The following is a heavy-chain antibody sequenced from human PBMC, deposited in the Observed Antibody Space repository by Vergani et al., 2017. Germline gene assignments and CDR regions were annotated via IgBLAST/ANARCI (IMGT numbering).Heavy chain of an antibody. Sequence: EVQLVESGGGLVKRGGSLRLSCAASGFTFSSYSMNWVRQAPGKGLEWVSSISSSNSYIHYSDSLKGRFTIYRDNAKSSLYLQMNSLRAEDTGVYYCARDRDYLGSGSYAYFYYYGLDVWGQGTAVTVSS. CDR1: GFTFSSYS. V-gene: IGHV3-21*01. J-gene: IGHJ6*02. CDR2: ISSSNSYI. CDR3: ARDRDYLGSGSYAYFYYYGLDV. D-gene: IGHD3-10*01.